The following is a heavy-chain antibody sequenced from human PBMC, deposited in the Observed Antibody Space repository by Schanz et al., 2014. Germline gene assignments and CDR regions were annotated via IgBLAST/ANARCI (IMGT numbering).Heavy chain of an antibody. D-gene: IGHD6-6*01. CDR3: VPMSISAH. V-gene: IGHV3-48*04. J-gene: IGHJ4*02. CDR1: GLIFSTYT. Sequence: EVQLVESGGGLVRPGGSLRLSCTTSGLIFSTYTLNWVRQTPGKGLEWISYISFSGNTIYYADSVKGRFTISRDNAKNSLYLQMNSLRAEDTAVYYCVPMSISAHWVQGTLVTVSS. CDR2: ISFSGNTI.